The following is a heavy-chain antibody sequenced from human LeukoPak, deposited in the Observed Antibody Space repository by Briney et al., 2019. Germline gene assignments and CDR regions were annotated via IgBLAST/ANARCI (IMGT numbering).Heavy chain of an antibody. V-gene: IGHV1-3*03. CDR3: ARLFSYYYDSSGYYFGYYFDY. CDR1: GYTFTSYA. J-gene: IGHJ4*02. D-gene: IGHD3-22*01. CDR2: INAGNGNT. Sequence: ASVKVSCKASGYTFTSYAMHWVRQAPGQRLEWMGWINAGNGNTKYSQEFQGRVTITRDTSASTAYMELSSLRSEDMAVYYCARLFSYYYDSSGYYFGYYFDYWGQGTLVTVSS.